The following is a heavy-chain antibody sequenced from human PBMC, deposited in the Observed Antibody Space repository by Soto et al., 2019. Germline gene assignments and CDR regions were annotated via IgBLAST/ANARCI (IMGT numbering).Heavy chain of an antibody. D-gene: IGHD3-3*01. J-gene: IGHJ6*02. V-gene: IGHV1-18*01. CDR1: GYTFTSHG. Sequence: ASVKGSCKASGYTFTSHGISWVRQAPGQGIEWMGWISAYNGNTNYAQKLQGRVTMTTDTSTSTAYMELRSLRSDDTAVYYCARSRGYDFWSGYLGGYYYYYGMDVWGQGTTVTVS. CDR3: ARSRGYDFWSGYLGGYYYYYGMDV. CDR2: ISAYNGNT.